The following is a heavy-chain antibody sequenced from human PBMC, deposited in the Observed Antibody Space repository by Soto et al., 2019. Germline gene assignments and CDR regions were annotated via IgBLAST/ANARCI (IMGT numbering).Heavy chain of an antibody. CDR3: ARDYILSRSWYGGSNRFDP. V-gene: IGHV3-20*04. CDR1: GFSLDEYG. CDR2: INWNGDST. Sequence: QLVEPGGRVVRPGWSLRLSCAASGFSLDEYGINWVRKAPGKGLEWVSGINWNGDSTSYADSVTGLFTISRDNAKKSLYLQMNRLRVEDTALSYCARDYILSRSWYGGSNRFDPWGQGTLVTVSS. J-gene: IGHJ5*02. D-gene: IGHD3-9*01.